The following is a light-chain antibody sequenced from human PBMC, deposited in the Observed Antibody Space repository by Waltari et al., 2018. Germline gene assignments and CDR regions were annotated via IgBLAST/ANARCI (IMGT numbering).Light chain of an antibody. CDR2: DVS. V-gene: IGKV2-29*02. J-gene: IGKJ1*01. CDR3: KQGKQLPHT. CDR1: QSLLDSDGKTH. Sequence: DIVMTQTPLSLSVTPGQPASISCKSSQSLLDSDGKTHLYWYLQRPGQSPRLLIYDVSSRVAGVPDRFSGSGSGTDFTLKISRVEAEDIGVYYCKQGKQLPHTFGQGTKVEIK.